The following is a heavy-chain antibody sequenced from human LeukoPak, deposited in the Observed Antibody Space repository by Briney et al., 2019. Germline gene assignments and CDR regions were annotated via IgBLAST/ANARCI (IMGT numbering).Heavy chain of an antibody. V-gene: IGHV4-39*02. Sequence: SETLSLTCTVSGGSISSSSYYWGWIRQPPGKGLEWIGSIYYSGSTYYNPSLKSRVTISVDTSKNQFSLKLSSVTAADTAVYYCARDQLGIAHDAFDIWGQGTMVTVSS. CDR1: GGSISSSSYY. CDR2: IYYSGST. CDR3: ARDQLGIAHDAFDI. J-gene: IGHJ3*02. D-gene: IGHD7-27*01.